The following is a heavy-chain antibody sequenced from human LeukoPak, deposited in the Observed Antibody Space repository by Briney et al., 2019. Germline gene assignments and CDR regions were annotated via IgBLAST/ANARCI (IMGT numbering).Heavy chain of an antibody. CDR1: GFTFGSYG. D-gene: IGHD6-13*01. Sequence: GGSLRLSCAASGFTFGSYGMHWVRQAPGKGLEWVAVIWYDGSNKYYADSVKGRFTISRDNSKDTLYLQMNSLRAEDTAVYYCARDHTAAAGLDYWGQGTLVTVSS. CDR2: IWYDGSNK. J-gene: IGHJ4*02. CDR3: ARDHTAAAGLDY. V-gene: IGHV3-33*01.